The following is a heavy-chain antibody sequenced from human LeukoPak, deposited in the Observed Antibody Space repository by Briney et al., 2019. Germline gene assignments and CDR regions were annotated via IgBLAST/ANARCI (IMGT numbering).Heavy chain of an antibody. Sequence: GRSLRLSCAASGFTFSSYGMHWVRQAPGKGLEWVSAISGSGGSTYYADSVKGRFTISRDNSKNTLYLQMNSLRAEDTAVYYCAKDGNYYDSSGYTLDYWGQGTLVTVSS. CDR2: ISGSGGST. CDR3: AKDGNYYDSSGYTLDY. J-gene: IGHJ4*02. D-gene: IGHD3-22*01. V-gene: IGHV3-23*01. CDR1: GFTFSSYG.